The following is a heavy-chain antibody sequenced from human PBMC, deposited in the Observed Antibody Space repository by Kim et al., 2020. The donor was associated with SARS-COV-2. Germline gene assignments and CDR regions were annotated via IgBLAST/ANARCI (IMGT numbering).Heavy chain of an antibody. J-gene: IGHJ4*02. CDR3: ASFGYSGYDLVY. Sequence: YYNPSLKSRVTISGDTSKNQFSLKLSSVTAADTAVYYCASFGYSGYDLVYWGQGTLVAVSS. D-gene: IGHD5-12*01. V-gene: IGHV4-39*07.